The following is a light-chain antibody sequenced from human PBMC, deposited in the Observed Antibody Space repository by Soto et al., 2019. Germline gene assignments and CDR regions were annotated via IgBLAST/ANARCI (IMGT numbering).Light chain of an antibody. CDR2: AAS. CDR3: QQSYSSPPT. CDR1: QSISNH. V-gene: IGKV1-39*01. J-gene: IGKJ1*01. Sequence: DVRMTRSPSSLSASVEDRVIITCRASQSISNHLNWYQQKPGKAPKLLIFAASSLQSGVPSRFSGSRSGPDFTLTISSLQPEDFATYYCQQSYSSPPTFGQGTKVDIK.